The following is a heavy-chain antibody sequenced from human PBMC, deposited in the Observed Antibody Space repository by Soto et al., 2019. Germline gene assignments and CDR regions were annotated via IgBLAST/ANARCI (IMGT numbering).Heavy chain of an antibody. Sequence: QVQLVQSGSELKKPGASVKVSCKASGYTFTSYAMNWVRQAPGQGLEWMGWINTNTGNPTYAQGFTGRFVFSLDTSVSTAYLQICSLKAEDTAVYYCASVITMIVVVIMGHYYFDYWGQGTLVTVSS. CDR2: INTNTGNP. V-gene: IGHV7-4-1*01. CDR1: GYTFTSYA. CDR3: ASVITMIVVVIMGHYYFDY. D-gene: IGHD3-22*01. J-gene: IGHJ4*02.